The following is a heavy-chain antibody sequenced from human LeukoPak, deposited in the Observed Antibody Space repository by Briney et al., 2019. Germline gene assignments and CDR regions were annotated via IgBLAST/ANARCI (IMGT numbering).Heavy chain of an antibody. D-gene: IGHD6-6*01. CDR3: ARVRAARTFDY. CDR2: IYYSGST. Sequence: SETLSLTCNVSGGSISSSSYYWGWIRQPPGEGLEWIGSIYYSGSTYYNPSLKSRVTISVDTSKNQFSLKLSSVTAADTAVYYCARVRAARTFDYWGQGTLVTVSS. V-gene: IGHV4-39*07. J-gene: IGHJ4*02. CDR1: GGSISSSSYY.